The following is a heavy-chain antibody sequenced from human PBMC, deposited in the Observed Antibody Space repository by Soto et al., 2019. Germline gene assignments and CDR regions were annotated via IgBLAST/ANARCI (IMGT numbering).Heavy chain of an antibody. Sequence: GGSLRLSCAASGFTFSSYAMSWVRQAPGKGLEWVSVIRSSGDRTYYADSVKGRFTISRDNTKNTLSLQMNSLRAEDTAVYHVARDVSAGGDHLNAYWDQGTLFIVSS. J-gene: IGHJ1*01. CDR1: GFTFSSYA. CDR3: ARDVSAGGDHLNAY. CDR2: IRSSGDRT. V-gene: IGHV3-23*01. D-gene: IGHD2-21*02.